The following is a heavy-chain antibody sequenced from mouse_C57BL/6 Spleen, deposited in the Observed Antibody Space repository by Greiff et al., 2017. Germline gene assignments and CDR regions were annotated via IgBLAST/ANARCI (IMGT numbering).Heavy chain of an antibody. D-gene: IGHD3-2*02. J-gene: IGHJ3*01. V-gene: IGHV14-4*01. Sequence: EVQLQQSGAELVRPGASVKLSCTASGFNIKDDYMHWVKQRPEQGLEWIGWIDPENGDTEYASKFQGKATITAYTSSNTAYLQLSSLTSEDTAVYYCTLSDSSGYPFAYWGQGTLVTVSA. CDR2: IDPENGDT. CDR1: GFNIKDDY. CDR3: TLSDSSGYPFAY.